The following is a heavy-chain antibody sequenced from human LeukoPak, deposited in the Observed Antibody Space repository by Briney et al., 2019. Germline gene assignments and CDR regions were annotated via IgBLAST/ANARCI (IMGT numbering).Heavy chain of an antibody. CDR2: IYPNSGGT. D-gene: IGHD4-17*01. V-gene: IGHV1-2*02. J-gene: IGHJ4*02. CDR1: AYTFTGYY. Sequence: GASVKVSCKASAYTFTGYYMHWVRQAPGQGLEWMGWIYPNSGGTNYAQKFQGRVTMTRDTSISTAYMDLSRLKSGDTAVYYCARVRTTLTPYYFDYWGQGTLVTVSS. CDR3: ARVRTTLTPYYFDY.